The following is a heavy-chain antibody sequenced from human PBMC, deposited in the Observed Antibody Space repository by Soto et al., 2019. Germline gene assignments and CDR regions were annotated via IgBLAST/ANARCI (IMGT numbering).Heavy chain of an antibody. CDR3: TGIAVAGTDY. Sequence: EVQLVESGGGLVQPGGSLKLSCAASGFTFSGSAMHWVRQASGKGLEWVGRIRSKANSYATADAASVKGRFTISRDDSKNSAYLQMNSLKTEDTAVYYCTGIAVAGTDYWGQGTLVTVSS. V-gene: IGHV3-73*01. J-gene: IGHJ4*02. CDR2: IRSKANSYAT. CDR1: GFTFSGSA. D-gene: IGHD6-13*01.